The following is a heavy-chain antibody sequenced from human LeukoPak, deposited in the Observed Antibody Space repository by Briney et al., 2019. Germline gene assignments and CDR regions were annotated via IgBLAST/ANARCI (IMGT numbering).Heavy chain of an antibody. D-gene: IGHD4/OR15-4a*01. V-gene: IGHV5-51*01. J-gene: IGHJ4*02. Sequence: GSLKISCKGSGYSFTSHWIGWVRQMPGRGLEWMGIIYPADSDTRYSPSFEGQITISADKSISTAYLQWSSLKASDTAMYYCARPTMGLFDYWGQGTLVTVSS. CDR2: IYPADSDT. CDR1: GYSFTSHW. CDR3: ARPTMGLFDY.